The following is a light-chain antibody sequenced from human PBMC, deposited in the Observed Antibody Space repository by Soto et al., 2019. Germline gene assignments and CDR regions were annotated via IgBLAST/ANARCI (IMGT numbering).Light chain of an antibody. CDR1: QSVSSY. V-gene: IGKV3-11*01. Sequence: EIVLTHSPGTLALSPGERATLSCRASQSVSSYLGWYQQKPGQAPRLLIYDTSNRATGIPARFSGSGSGTDFTLTISSLEPEDFAIYYCQQRSSWPLTFGQGTRLETK. J-gene: IGKJ5*01. CDR2: DTS. CDR3: QQRSSWPLT.